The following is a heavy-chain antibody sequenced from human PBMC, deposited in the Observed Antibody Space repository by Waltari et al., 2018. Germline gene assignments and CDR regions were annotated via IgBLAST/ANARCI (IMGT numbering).Heavy chain of an antibody. Sequence: EVQLVESGGGLVQPGGSLRLSCAASGFTVSSYAMSWVRQSPGRGLEVVSSIGVSGVTIFYQDSVKGRFTTSRDNSKNTLYLQMDSLRAEDTAIYYCAKSAAATIRFWYFDLWGRGTLVTVSS. V-gene: IGHV3-23*04. CDR1: GFTVSSYA. CDR3: AKSAAATIRFWYFDL. D-gene: IGHD6-13*01. CDR2: IGVSGVTI. J-gene: IGHJ2*01.